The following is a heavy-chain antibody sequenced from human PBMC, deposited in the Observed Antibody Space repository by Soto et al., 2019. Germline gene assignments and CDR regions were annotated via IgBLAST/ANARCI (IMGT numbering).Heavy chain of an antibody. CDR3: AKDFPTTSGYDFEGY. V-gene: IGHV3-30*18. CDR1: GFTFSSYG. Sequence: GGSLRLSCAASGFTFSSYGMHWVRQAPGKGLEWVAVISYDGSNKYYADSVKGRFTISRDNSKNTLYLQMNSLRAEDTAVYYCAKDFPTTSGYDFEGYWGQGTLVTVSS. CDR2: ISYDGSNK. J-gene: IGHJ4*02. D-gene: IGHD5-12*01.